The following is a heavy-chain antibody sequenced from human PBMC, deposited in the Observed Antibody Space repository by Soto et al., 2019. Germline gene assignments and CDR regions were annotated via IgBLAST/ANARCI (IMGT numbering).Heavy chain of an antibody. J-gene: IGHJ6*02. V-gene: IGHV4-39*01. CDR1: GASISSSSDY. CDR2: IYYSGST. Sequence: SETLSLTCTVSGASISSSSDYWDWIRQPPGKGLEWIGSIYYSGSTYYNPSLKSRVSISVDTSKKQFSLKLTSVTAADTAVYYCARHRITVTSRYHYYGMDVWGQGTTVTVSS. CDR3: ARHRITVTSRYHYYGMDV. D-gene: IGHD4-17*01.